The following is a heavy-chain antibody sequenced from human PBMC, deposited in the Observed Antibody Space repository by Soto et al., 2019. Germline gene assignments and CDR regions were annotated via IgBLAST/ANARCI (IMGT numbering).Heavy chain of an antibody. J-gene: IGHJ5*02. CDR3: AHKMDTVDWFGP. CDR1: GFSLSGGGVG. Sequence: SGPTLVNPTQTLTLTCTFSGFSLSGGGVGVGWIRQPPGKALEWVALIYWNDDKRYSPSLKSRLTITKDTSKNQVVLIMTNMDPEDTATYYCAHKMDTVDWFGPWGRGTLVTVSS. D-gene: IGHD5-18*01. CDR2: IYWNDDK. V-gene: IGHV2-5*01.